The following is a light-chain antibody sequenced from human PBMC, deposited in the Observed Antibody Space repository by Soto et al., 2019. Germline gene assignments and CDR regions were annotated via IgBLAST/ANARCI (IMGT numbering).Light chain of an antibody. Sequence: EIVLXQXPXXLSVSPGERATLSCRASQSLYNNLAWYQQKPGQAPRLLINGASTRSTGIPARFSGSGSGTEFTLIISSLQSEDFAVYYCQQYSDWPPTFGQGTTVEIK. V-gene: IGKV3-15*01. CDR1: QSLYNN. CDR2: GAS. J-gene: IGKJ1*01. CDR3: QQYSDWPPT.